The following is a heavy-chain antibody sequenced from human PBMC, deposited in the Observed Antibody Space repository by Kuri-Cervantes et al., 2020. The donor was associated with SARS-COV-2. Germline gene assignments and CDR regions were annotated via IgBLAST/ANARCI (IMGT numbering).Heavy chain of an antibody. D-gene: IGHD4-23*01. J-gene: IGHJ6*02. CDR2: IKQDGSEK. V-gene: IGHV3-7*05. Sequence: GGSLRLSCAASGFTFSSYWMSWVRQAPGKGLEWVANIKQDGSEKYYVDSVKGRFTISRDNAKNSLYLQMNSLRAEDTAVYYCARDGVDYGGSYYYYGMDVWGQGTTVTVSS. CDR3: ARDGVDYGGSYYYYGMDV. CDR1: GFTFSSYW.